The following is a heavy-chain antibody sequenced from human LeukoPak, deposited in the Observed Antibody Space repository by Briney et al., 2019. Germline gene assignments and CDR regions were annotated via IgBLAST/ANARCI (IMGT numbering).Heavy chain of an antibody. V-gene: IGHV1-46*01. J-gene: IGHJ5*02. CDR3: ARDNSVEDTAWWFDP. CDR2: INPSGGST. CDR1: ANTFTSYY. D-gene: IGHD4-23*01. Sequence: GASVKVSCKASANTFTSYYMHWVRQAPGQGLEWMGIINPSGGSTSYAQKFQGRVTMTRDMSTSTDYMELSSLRSEDTAVYYCARDNSVEDTAWWFDPWGQGTLVTVSS.